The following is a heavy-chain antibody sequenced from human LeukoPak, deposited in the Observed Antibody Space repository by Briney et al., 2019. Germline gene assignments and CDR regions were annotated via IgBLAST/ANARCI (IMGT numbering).Heavy chain of an antibody. CDR3: ARALPHRRLMDTTMEQHWFDP. V-gene: IGHV1-46*01. Sequence: GPVKVSCKASGYIFPSYFMHWVRQAPGQGLEWMGLINPSGGSTRYAQKFQGRVTMTRDMSTSTVYMELSSLRSEDTAVYYCARALPHRRLMDTTMEQHWFDPWGQGTLVTVSS. D-gene: IGHD5-18*01. J-gene: IGHJ5*02. CDR2: INPSGGST. CDR1: GYIFPSYF.